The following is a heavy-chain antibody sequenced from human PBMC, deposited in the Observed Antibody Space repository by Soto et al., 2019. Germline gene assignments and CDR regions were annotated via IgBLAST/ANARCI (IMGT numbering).Heavy chain of an antibody. J-gene: IGHJ6*02. CDR3: ARDYYDSSVLHDYYYGMDV. V-gene: IGHV4-39*02. Sequence: SETLSLTCTVSGGSISSSSYYWGWIRQPPGKGLEWIGSIYYSGSTYYNPSLKSRVTISVDTSKNQFSLKLSSVTAADTAVYYCARDYYDSSVLHDYYYGMDVWGQGTTVTVSS. CDR2: IYYSGST. D-gene: IGHD3-22*01. CDR1: GGSISSSSYY.